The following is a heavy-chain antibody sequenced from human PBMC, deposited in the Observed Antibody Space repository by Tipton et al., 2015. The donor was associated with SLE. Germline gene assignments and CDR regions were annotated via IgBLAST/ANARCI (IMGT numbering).Heavy chain of an antibody. CDR3: ARGRDYAFDY. CDR2: IQYDGTTT. CDR1: GFSVSSDA. J-gene: IGHJ4*02. V-gene: IGHV3-30*02. Sequence: SLRLSCVVSGFSVSSDAVDWVRQAPGKGLEWVSFIQYDGTTTSYAESVKGRFTISRDDLKNTFSLQMNSLRPEDTALYYCARGRDYAFDYWGQGTLVTVSP. D-gene: IGHD4-17*01.